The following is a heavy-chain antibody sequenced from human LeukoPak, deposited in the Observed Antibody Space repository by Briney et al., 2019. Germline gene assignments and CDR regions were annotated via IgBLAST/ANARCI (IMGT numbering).Heavy chain of an antibody. D-gene: IGHD6-13*01. Sequence: SETLSLTCTVSGGSISSYYWSWIRQPPGKGLEWIGYIYYSGSTYYNPSLKSRVTISVDTSKNQFSLKLSSVTAADTAVYYCARGVGYVDYWGQGTLVTVSS. CDR1: GGSISSYY. CDR3: ARGVGYVDY. J-gene: IGHJ4*02. CDR2: IYYSGST. V-gene: IGHV4-59*12.